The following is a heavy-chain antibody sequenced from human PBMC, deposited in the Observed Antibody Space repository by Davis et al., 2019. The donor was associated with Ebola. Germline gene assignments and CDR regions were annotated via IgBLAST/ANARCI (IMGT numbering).Heavy chain of an antibody. CDR1: GYSFTRFW. D-gene: IGHD5-24*01. CDR2: IYPGDSDI. CDR3: ARLRDGYGFDY. Sequence: GESLKISCQASGYSFTRFWIGWVRQMPGRGLEWMGIIYPGDSDIRYGPSFQGQVTISADRSLTTAYLHWSGLKASDTAMYYCARLRDGYGFDYWGQGTLVTVSS. V-gene: IGHV5-51*01. J-gene: IGHJ4*02.